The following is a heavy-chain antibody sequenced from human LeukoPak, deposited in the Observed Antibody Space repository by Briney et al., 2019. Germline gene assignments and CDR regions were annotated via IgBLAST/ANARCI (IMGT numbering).Heavy chain of an antibody. CDR2: IYHSGST. CDR1: GYSISSGYY. Sequence: PSETLSLTCTVSGYSISSGYYWGWIRQPPGKGLEWIGSIYHSGSTNYNPSLKSRVTISVDTSNNQFSLKLTSVTAADTAVYYCARSTRSWFDPWGQGTLVTVSS. D-gene: IGHD3-10*01. V-gene: IGHV4-38-2*02. CDR3: ARSTRSWFDP. J-gene: IGHJ5*02.